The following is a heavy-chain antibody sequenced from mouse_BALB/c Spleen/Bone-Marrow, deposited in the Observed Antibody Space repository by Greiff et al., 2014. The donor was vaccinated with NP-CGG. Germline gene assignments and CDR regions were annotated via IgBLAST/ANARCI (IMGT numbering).Heavy chain of an antibody. J-gene: IGHJ1*01. CDR1: GNTFTSYD. CDR2: IFPGGSTA. CDR3: VRSRLRDWYFDV. V-gene: IGHV1S56*01. D-gene: IGHD1-2*01. Sequence: QVQLKESGVELVKPGASVKLSCKASGNTFTSYDINWVRQRPEQGLEWIGWIFPGGSTAKYNEKFKGKATLSTDKSSSTVHMQLSRLTSEDSAVYFCVRSRLRDWYFDVWGAGTTVTISS.